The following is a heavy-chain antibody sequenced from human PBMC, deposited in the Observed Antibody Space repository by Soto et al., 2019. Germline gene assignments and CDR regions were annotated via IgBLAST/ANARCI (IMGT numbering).Heavy chain of an antibody. CDR1: GVSVSSNNVA. J-gene: IGHJ5*02. CDR3: AKSAQTSSGGQNWFDP. D-gene: IGHD6-19*01. CDR2: TYYRSSWYN. Sequence: SQTLSPTCAIFGVSVSSNNVAWIGIRQSPSRGLEWLGRTYYRSSWYNDYAVSVRSRITISPDTSKNQFSLQLTSVTPEDTAIYFCAKSAQTSSGGQNWFDPWGQGTLVTVSS. V-gene: IGHV6-1*01.